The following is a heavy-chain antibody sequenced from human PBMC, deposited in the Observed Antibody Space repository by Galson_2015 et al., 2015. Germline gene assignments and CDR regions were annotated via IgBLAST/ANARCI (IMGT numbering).Heavy chain of an antibody. CDR3: ARDGPHCSSTSCYVSYYYYYMDV. V-gene: IGHV3-21*01. Sequence: SLRLSCAASGFTFSSYWMSWVRQAPGKGLEWVSSISSSSSYIYYADSVKGRFTISRDNAKNSLYLQMNSLRAEDTAVYYCARDGPHCSSTSCYVSYYYYYMDVWGKGTTVTVSS. CDR2: ISSSSSYI. D-gene: IGHD2-2*01. CDR1: GFTFSSYW. J-gene: IGHJ6*03.